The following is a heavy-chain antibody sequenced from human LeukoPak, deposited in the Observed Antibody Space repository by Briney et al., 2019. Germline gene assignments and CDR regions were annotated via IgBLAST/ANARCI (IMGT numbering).Heavy chain of an antibody. Sequence: SETLSLTCAVYGGSFSGYYWSWIRQPPGKGLEWIGETNHSGSTNYNPSLKSRVTISVDTSKNPFSLKLSSVTAADTAVYYCASRTDEYSGGSPRQANYYFDYWGQGTLVTVSS. CDR3: ASRTDEYSGGSPRQANYYFDY. V-gene: IGHV4-34*01. D-gene: IGHD2-15*01. CDR2: TNHSGST. J-gene: IGHJ4*02. CDR1: GGSFSGYY.